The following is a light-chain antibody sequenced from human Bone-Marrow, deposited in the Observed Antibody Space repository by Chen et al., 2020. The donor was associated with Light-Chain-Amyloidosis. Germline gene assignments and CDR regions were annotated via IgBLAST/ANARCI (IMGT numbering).Light chain of an antibody. CDR3: QQRSNFIT. Sequence: EIVLTQSPATLSLSPGERATLSCRASQSVSSYLAWYQQKPGQAPRLLIYDASNRATGIPARFSGSGYGTDFNLTISRLEPEDFAVYYCQQRSNFITFGQGTRLEIK. V-gene: IGKV3-11*01. CDR2: DAS. J-gene: IGKJ5*01. CDR1: QSVSSY.